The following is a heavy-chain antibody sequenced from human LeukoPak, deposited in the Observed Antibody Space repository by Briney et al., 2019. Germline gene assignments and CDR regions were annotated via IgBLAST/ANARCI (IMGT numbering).Heavy chain of an antibody. D-gene: IGHD5-18*01. V-gene: IGHV5-51*01. CDR1: GYSFTSYW. CDR3: ARWLIDTAPDY. CDR2: IYPSDSNT. J-gene: IGHJ4*02. Sequence: GESLKISCKGSGYSFTSYWIGWVRQMPGKGLEWMGIIYPSDSNTRYSPSFQGQVTISADKSISTAYLQWTSLKASDTAMYYCARWLIDTAPDYWGQGTLVTVSS.